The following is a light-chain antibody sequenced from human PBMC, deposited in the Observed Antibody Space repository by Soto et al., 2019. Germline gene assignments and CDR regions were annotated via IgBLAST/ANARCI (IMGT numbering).Light chain of an antibody. CDR2: ENN. CDR3: GTWDSSLNILV. Sequence: QSALTQSPSVSAAPRQKVTISCSGSSSNIGNNYVSWYQQVPGTAPKLLIYENNKRPSGIPDRFSGSKSGTSATLGITGLQTGDEADYYCGTWDSSLNILVFGGGTKLTVL. V-gene: IGLV1-51*01. CDR1: SSNIGNNY. J-gene: IGLJ2*01.